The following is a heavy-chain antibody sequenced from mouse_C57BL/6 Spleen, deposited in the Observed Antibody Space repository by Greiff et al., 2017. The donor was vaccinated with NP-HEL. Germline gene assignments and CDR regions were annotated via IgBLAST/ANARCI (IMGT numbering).Heavy chain of an antibody. CDR3: AREGADYDAFAY. CDR1: GYTFTSYW. CDR2: IHPNSGST. D-gene: IGHD2-4*01. J-gene: IGHJ3*01. Sequence: QVQLKQPGAELVKPGASVKLSCKASGYTFTSYWMHWVKQRPGQGLEWIGMIHPNSGSTNYNEKFKSKATLTVDKSSSTAYMQLSSLTSEDSAVYYCAREGADYDAFAYWGQGTLVTVSA. V-gene: IGHV1-64*01.